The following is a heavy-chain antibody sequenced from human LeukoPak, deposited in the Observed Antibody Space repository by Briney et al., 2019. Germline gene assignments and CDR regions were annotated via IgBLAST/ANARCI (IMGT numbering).Heavy chain of an antibody. CDR2: IYHSGST. CDR1: GGSISSYY. J-gene: IGHJ3*02. Sequence: PSETLSLTCTVSGGSISSYYWGWIRQPPGKGLEWIGSIYHSGSTYYNPSLKSRVTISVDTSKNQFSLKLSSVTAADTAVYYCARGSDYGGNSGAFDIWGQGTMVTVSS. D-gene: IGHD4-23*01. V-gene: IGHV4-39*07. CDR3: ARGSDYGGNSGAFDI.